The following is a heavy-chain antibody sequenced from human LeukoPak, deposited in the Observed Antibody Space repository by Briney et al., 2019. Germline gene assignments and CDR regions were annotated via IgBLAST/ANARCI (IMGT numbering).Heavy chain of an antibody. CDR3: ARAISPLAHSYGYYFDY. V-gene: IGHV4-59*06. J-gene: IGHJ4*02. CDR2: IYYSGST. Sequence: SETLSLTCTVSGGSICSYYWSWIRQHPGKGLEWIGYIYYSGSTYYNPSLKSRVTISVDTSKNQFSLKLSSVTASDTAVYYCARAISPLAHSYGYYFDYWGQGTLVTVSS. CDR1: GGSICSYY. D-gene: IGHD5-18*01.